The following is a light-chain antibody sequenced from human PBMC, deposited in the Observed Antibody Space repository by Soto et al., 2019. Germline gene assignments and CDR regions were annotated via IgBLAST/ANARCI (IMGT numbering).Light chain of an antibody. J-gene: IGLJ2*01. Sequence: QSVLTQPASVSGSPGQSITISCPGTSSDVGGYNYVSWYQQHPGKAPKLMIYEVSNRPSGVSNRFSGSKSGNTASLTISGLQAEDEADYYCSSYTSSSNVVFGGGTKVTVL. CDR3: SSYTSSSNVV. CDR1: SSDVGGYNY. V-gene: IGLV2-14*01. CDR2: EVS.